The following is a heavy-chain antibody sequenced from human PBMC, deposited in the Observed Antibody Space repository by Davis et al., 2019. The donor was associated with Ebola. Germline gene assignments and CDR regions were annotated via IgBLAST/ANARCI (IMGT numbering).Heavy chain of an antibody. CDR1: GFTLSSYW. Sequence: GESLKISCVGSGFTLSSYWMHWVRQAPGKGLEWVSRTKYDGSITYYAESVKGRFTISRDNAKNTLYLQMNGLRAEDTAVYYCARTDNLDYWGQGTLVTVSS. V-gene: IGHV3-74*01. CDR3: ARTDNLDY. D-gene: IGHD1-1*01. CDR2: TKYDGSIT. J-gene: IGHJ4*02.